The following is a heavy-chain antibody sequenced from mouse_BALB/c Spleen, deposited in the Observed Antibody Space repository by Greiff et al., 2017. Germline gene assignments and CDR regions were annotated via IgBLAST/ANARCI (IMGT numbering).Heavy chain of an antibody. CDR1: GDSITSGY. CDR3: ARCYGNYLRYFDY. V-gene: IGHV3-8*02. J-gene: IGHJ2*01. D-gene: IGHD2-1*01. CDR2: ISYSGST. Sequence: DVHLVESGPSLVKPSQTLSLTCSVTGDSITSGYWNWIRKFPGNKLEYMGYISYSGSTYYNPSLKSRISITRDTSKNQYYLQLNSVTTEDTATYYCARCYGNYLRYFDYWGQGTTLTVSS.